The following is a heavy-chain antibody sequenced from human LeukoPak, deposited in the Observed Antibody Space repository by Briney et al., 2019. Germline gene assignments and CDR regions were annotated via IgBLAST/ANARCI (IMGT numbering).Heavy chain of an antibody. CDR2: ISSSSSYI. Sequence: KPGGSLRLSCAASGFTFSSYSMNWVRQAPGKGLEWVSSISSSSSYIYYADSVKGRFTISRDNAKNSLYLQMNSLGAEDTAVYYCARDRSESYYGRFDYWGQGTLVTVSS. J-gene: IGHJ4*02. CDR1: GFTFSSYS. D-gene: IGHD1-26*01. V-gene: IGHV3-21*01. CDR3: ARDRSESYYGRFDY.